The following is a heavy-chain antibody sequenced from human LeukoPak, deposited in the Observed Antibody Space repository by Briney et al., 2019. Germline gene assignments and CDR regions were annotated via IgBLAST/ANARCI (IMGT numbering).Heavy chain of an antibody. CDR2: ISSSSSYI. CDR3: ARGVAVNGYFDY. CDR1: GFTFSSYN. J-gene: IGHJ4*02. V-gene: IGHV3-21*01. D-gene: IGHD2-15*01. Sequence: PGGSLRLSCAASGFTFSSYNMNWVRQAPGKGLEWVSSISSSSSYIYYADSVKGRFTISRDNAKNSLYLQMNSLRAEDTAVYYCARGVAVNGYFDYWGQGTLVTVSS.